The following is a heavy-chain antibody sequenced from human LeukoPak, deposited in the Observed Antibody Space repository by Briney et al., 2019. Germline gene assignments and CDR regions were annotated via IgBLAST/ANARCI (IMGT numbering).Heavy chain of an antibody. D-gene: IGHD3-10*01. Sequence: SETLSLTCTVSGSSISRYYWTWLRQPPGKGLEWIGYIFHSGSTNYSPSLKSRVTISLDTSKNQFSLNLSSVTAADTAVYYCARDRPFYFGSGSYYDGFDSWGQGALVTVSS. CDR2: IFHSGST. V-gene: IGHV4-59*01. J-gene: IGHJ4*02. CDR3: ARDRPFYFGSGSYYDGFDS. CDR1: GSSISRYY.